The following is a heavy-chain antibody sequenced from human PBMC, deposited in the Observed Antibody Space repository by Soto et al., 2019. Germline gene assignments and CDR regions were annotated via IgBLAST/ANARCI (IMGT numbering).Heavy chain of an antibody. V-gene: IGHV4-61*01. CDR1: GGSVSSGSYY. CDR3: ARDPRWLHYGMDV. D-gene: IGHD5-12*01. CDR2: IHYSGST. Sequence: SETLSLTCTVSGGSVSSGSYYWSWIRQPPGKGLEWIGYIHYSGSTNYNPSLKSRVTISVDTSKNQFSLKLSSVTAADTAVYYCARDPRWLHYGMDVWGQGTTVTVSS. J-gene: IGHJ6*02.